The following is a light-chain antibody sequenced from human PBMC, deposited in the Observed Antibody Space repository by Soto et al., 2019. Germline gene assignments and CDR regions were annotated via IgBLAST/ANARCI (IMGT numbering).Light chain of an antibody. Sequence: QPVLTQPASVSGSPGQSITISCTGTSSDVGGYNYVSWYQQHPGKAPKLMIYDVSNRPSGVSNRFSGSKSGNTASLTISGLQAEDEADYYCSSYTSSSHVVFGGGTK. V-gene: IGLV2-14*01. CDR2: DVS. CDR3: SSYTSSSHVV. CDR1: SSDVGGYNY. J-gene: IGLJ2*01.